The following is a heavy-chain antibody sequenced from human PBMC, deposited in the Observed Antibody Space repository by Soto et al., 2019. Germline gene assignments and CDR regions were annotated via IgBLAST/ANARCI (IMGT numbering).Heavy chain of an antibody. CDR2: INPNSGGT. D-gene: IGHD6-13*01. J-gene: IGHJ4*02. Sequence: ASVKVSCKASGYTFTGYYMHCVRQAPGQGLEWMGWINPNSGGTNYAQKFQGRVTMTRDTSISTAYMELSRLRSDDTAVYYCARDRGIAAAGEFDYWGQGTLVTVSS. CDR1: GYTFTGYY. V-gene: IGHV1-2*02. CDR3: ARDRGIAAAGEFDY.